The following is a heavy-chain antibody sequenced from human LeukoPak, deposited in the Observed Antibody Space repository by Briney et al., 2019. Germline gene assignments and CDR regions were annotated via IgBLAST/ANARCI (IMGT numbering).Heavy chain of an antibody. Sequence: SETLSLTCTVSGGSISSGGYYWSWIRQPPGKGLEWIGYIYHSGSTYYNPSLKSRVTISVDTSKNQFSLKLSSVTAADTAVYYCAGGADYYDSSGYYRHDAFDIWGQGTMVTVSS. D-gene: IGHD3-22*01. CDR2: IYHSGST. CDR3: AGGADYYDSSGYYRHDAFDI. V-gene: IGHV4-30-2*01. CDR1: GGSISSGGYY. J-gene: IGHJ3*02.